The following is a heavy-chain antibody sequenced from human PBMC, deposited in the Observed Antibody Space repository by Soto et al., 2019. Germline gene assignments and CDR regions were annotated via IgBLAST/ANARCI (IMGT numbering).Heavy chain of an antibody. CDR1: GFTFSSYW. V-gene: IGHV3-7*01. D-gene: IGHD4-4*01. J-gene: IGHJ6*02. CDR3: AKESVEATYSFYGRDV. CDR2: IKQDGSEK. Sequence: GGSLRLSCAASGFTFSSYWMSWVRQAPGKGLEWVANIKQDGSEKYYVDSVKGRFTISRDNAKNSLYLQMNSLRAEDTAVYYCAKESVEATYSFYGRDVWGPGTTSTVS.